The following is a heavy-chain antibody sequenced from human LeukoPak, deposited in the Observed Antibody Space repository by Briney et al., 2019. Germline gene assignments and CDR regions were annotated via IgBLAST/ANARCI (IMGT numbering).Heavy chain of an antibody. CDR3: ARWGGYSYGYLLGNMDV. D-gene: IGHD5-18*01. J-gene: IGHJ6*03. V-gene: IGHV4-59*12. CDR1: GGSISSYY. CDR2: IYHSGST. Sequence: SETLSLTCTVSGGSISSYYWSWIRQPPGKGLEWIGYIYHSGSTYYNPSLKSRVTISVDRSKNQFSLKLSSVTAAATAVYYCARWGGYSYGYLLGNMDVWGKGTTVTVSS.